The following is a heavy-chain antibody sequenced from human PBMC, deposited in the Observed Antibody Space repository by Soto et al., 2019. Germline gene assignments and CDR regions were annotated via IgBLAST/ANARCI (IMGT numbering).Heavy chain of an antibody. CDR2: ISGSGGST. J-gene: IGHJ4*02. Sequence: GGSLRLSCAASGFTFSSYAMSWVRQAPGKGLEWVSAISGSGGSTYYADSVKGRFTISRDNSKNTLYLQMNSLRAEDTAVYYCAKTGIVVVVAATPQFDYWGQGTLVTVSS. D-gene: IGHD2-15*01. CDR3: AKTGIVVVVAATPQFDY. CDR1: GFTFSSYA. V-gene: IGHV3-23*01.